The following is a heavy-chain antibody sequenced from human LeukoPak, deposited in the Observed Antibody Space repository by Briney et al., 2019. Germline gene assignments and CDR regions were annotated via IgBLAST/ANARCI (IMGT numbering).Heavy chain of an antibody. CDR1: GGSISSHS. D-gene: IGHD5-18*01. V-gene: IGHV4-59*11. Sequence: SETLSLTCTVSGGSISSHSWSWIRQPPGKRLEWIGYLYDSGSTKDNPSLKSRVTLSADTSKNQFSLRLSSVTAADTAVYYCATIKRGNIFGYFDFWGQGILVAISS. CDR2: LYDSGST. CDR3: ATIKRGNIFGYFDF. J-gene: IGHJ4*02.